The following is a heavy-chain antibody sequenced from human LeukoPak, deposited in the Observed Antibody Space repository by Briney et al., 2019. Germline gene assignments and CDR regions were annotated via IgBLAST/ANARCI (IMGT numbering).Heavy chain of an antibody. CDR2: ISYDGSNK. CDR1: GFAFSSYA. CDR3: AREGDYGDLYYFDY. J-gene: IGHJ4*02. D-gene: IGHD4-17*01. V-gene: IGHV3-30-3*01. Sequence: GGSLRLSCAASGFAFSSYAMHWVRQAPGKGLEWVAVISYDGSNKYYADSVKGRFTISRDNSKNTLYLQMNSLRAEDTAVYYCAREGDYGDLYYFDYWGQGTLATVSS.